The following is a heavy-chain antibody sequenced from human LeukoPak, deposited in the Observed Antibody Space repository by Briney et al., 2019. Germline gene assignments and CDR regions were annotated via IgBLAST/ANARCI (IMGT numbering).Heavy chain of an antibody. CDR3: ARSVSMVRGIHDAFDI. CDR2: MNPNSGNT. CDR1: GYTFTSYD. Sequence: GASVKVSCKASGYTFTSYDINWVRQATGQGLEWMGWMNPNSGNTGYAQKLQGRVTMTTDTSTSTAYMELRSLRSDDTAVYYCARSVSMVRGIHDAFDIWGQGTMVTVSS. J-gene: IGHJ3*02. D-gene: IGHD3-10*01. V-gene: IGHV1-8*01.